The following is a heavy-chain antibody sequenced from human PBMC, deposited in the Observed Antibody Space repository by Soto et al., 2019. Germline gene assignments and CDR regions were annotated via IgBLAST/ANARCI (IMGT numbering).Heavy chain of an antibody. CDR1: GFTFSSYG. CDR3: AKDLRVLSLARYYGMDV. V-gene: IGHV3-30*18. Sequence: GGSLRLSCAASGFTFSSYGMHWVRQAPGKGLEWVAVISYDGSNKYYADSVKGRFTISRDNSKNTLYLQMNSLRAEDTAVYYCAKDLRVLSLARYYGMDVWGQGTTVTAP. CDR2: ISYDGSNK. D-gene: IGHD3-10*01. J-gene: IGHJ6*02.